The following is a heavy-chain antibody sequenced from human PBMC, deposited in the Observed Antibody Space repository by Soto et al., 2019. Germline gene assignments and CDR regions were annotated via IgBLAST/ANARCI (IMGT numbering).Heavy chain of an antibody. D-gene: IGHD6-19*01. CDR2: IWYDGSNK. J-gene: IGHJ6*02. CDR3: ARDLIAVAVHYYGMDV. Sequence: ALRLSCAASGFTFSSYGMHWVRQAPGKGLEWVAVIWYDGSNKYYADSVKGRFTISRDNSKNTLYLQMNSLRAEDTAVYYCARDLIAVAVHYYGMDVWGQGTTVTVSS. V-gene: IGHV3-33*01. CDR1: GFTFSSYG.